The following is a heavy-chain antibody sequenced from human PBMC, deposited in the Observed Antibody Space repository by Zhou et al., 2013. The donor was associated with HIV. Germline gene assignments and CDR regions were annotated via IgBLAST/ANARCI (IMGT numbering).Heavy chain of an antibody. Sequence: QVQLVQSGTEVKKPGASLKVSCKASGYNFNSYGITWVRQAPGQGLEWMGWSSVYNGNTDYAQKFQGRVTITRNTSINTAYMELSSLRSEDTGVYYCARHRRYGDNSYAFDIWGQGTMVTVSS. D-gene: IGHD2-21*01. CDR2: SSVYNGNT. J-gene: IGHJ3*02. CDR1: GYNFNSYG. CDR3: ARHRRYGDNSYAFDI. V-gene: IGHV1-18*04.